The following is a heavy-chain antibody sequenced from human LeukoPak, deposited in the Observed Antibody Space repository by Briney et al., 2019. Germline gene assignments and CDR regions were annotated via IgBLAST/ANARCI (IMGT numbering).Heavy chain of an antibody. CDR3: AKGDLYDYVWGSYRRIFDY. D-gene: IGHD3-16*02. CDR1: GFTLSSYA. CDR2: ISVSGNT. J-gene: IGHJ4*02. V-gene: IGHV3-23*01. Sequence: GGSLRLSCAASGFTLSSYAMSWVRQGPGKGLEWVSAISVSGNTYHADSVKGRFTISRDNSKNTLYLQMNSLRAEDTAVYYCAKGDLYDYVWGSYRRIFDYWGQGTLVTVSS.